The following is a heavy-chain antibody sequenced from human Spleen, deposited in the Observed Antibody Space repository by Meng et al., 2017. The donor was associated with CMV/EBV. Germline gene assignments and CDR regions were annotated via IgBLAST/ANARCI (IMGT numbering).Heavy chain of an antibody. V-gene: IGHV3-23*01. J-gene: IGHJ4*02. D-gene: IGHD3-22*01. CDR1: GFTFSNYA. CDR3: AKGRYYDSTGYVDY. CDR2: INDSGRTT. Sequence: GESLKISCSASGFTFSNYAMTWVRQAPGKGPKWVATINDSGRTTFYADSVKGRFTISRDNSNETLFLQMNSLTAEDTAVYYCAKGRYYDSTGYVDYWGQGTLVTVSS.